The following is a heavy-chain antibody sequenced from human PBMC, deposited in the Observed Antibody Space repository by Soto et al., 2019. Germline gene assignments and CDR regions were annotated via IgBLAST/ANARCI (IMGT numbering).Heavy chain of an antibody. D-gene: IGHD6-13*01. Sequence: ASVKVSCKASGYTFTSYYMHWVRQAPGQGLEWMGIINPSGGSTSYAQKFQGRVTITRDTSASTAYMELSSLRSEDTAVYYCAHIAAAGPDDAFDIWGQGTMVTVSS. J-gene: IGHJ3*02. CDR2: INPSGGST. CDR1: GYTFTSYY. V-gene: IGHV1-46*01. CDR3: AHIAAAGPDDAFDI.